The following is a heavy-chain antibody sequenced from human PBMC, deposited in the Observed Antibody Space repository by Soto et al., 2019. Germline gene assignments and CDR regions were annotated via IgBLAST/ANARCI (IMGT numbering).Heavy chain of an antibody. CDR3: ARSSYYYDSSGYYSWFDP. J-gene: IGHJ5*02. D-gene: IGHD3-22*01. CDR1: GGSISSYY. V-gene: IGHV4-59*01. CDR2: IYYSGST. Sequence: PPETLSLTCTVSGGSISSYYWSGIRQPPVKGLEWIGYIYYSGSTNYNPSLKSRVTISVDASKNQFSLKLSSVTAADTAVYYCARSSYYYDSSGYYSWFDPWGQGTLVTVS.